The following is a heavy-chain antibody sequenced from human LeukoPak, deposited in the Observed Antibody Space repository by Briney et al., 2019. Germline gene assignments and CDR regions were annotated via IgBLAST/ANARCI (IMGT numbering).Heavy chain of an antibody. CDR3: ARGPYSSSYYFDY. Sequence: GGSLRLSCAASGFPFDDYDMSWVRQPPGKGLEWVSGINWNGVSTGYADSVKGRFTISRDNAKNSLDLQMNSLRAEDTAVYYCARGPYSSSYYFDYWGQGTLVTVSS. CDR1: GFPFDDYD. V-gene: IGHV3-20*04. CDR2: INWNGVST. J-gene: IGHJ4*02. D-gene: IGHD6-6*01.